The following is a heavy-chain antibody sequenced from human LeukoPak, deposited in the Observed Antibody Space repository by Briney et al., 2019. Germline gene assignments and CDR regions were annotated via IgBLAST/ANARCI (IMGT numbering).Heavy chain of an antibody. D-gene: IGHD2-15*01. Sequence: SETLSLTCTVSGYSISSGYYWGWIRQPPGKGREGSGSIYHSGSTYYNPSLKSRVTISVDTSRNQSSLKLSSVTAAATAVYYCARGPRYCSGGSCYSASDYWGQGTLVTVSS. V-gene: IGHV4-38-2*02. CDR2: IYHSGST. J-gene: IGHJ4*02. CDR3: ARGPRYCSGGSCYSASDY. CDR1: GYSISSGYY.